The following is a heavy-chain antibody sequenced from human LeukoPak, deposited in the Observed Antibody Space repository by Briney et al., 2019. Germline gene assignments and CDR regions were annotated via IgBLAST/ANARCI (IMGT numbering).Heavy chain of an antibody. V-gene: IGHV3-23*01. J-gene: IGHJ2*01. CDR2: ISGSGGST. CDR1: GFTFSSYA. Sequence: PGGSLRLSCAASGFTFSSYAMSWVRQAPGKGLEWVSAISGSGGSTYYADSVKGRFTISRDNSKNTLYLQMNSLRAEDTAVYYCAKEPPYCGGDCSTSYWYFDLWGRGTLVTVSS. D-gene: IGHD2-21*02. CDR3: AKEPPYCGGDCSTSYWYFDL.